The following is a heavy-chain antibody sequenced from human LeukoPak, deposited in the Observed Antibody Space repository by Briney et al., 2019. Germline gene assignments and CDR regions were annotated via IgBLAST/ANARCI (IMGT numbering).Heavy chain of an antibody. J-gene: IGHJ6*02. D-gene: IGHD6-6*01. CDR1: GYTLTELS. CDR3: ARDPYSSSSNYYYYGMDV. V-gene: IGHV1-24*01. Sequence: ASVKVSCKVSGYTLTELSMHWVRQAPGKGLEWMGGFDPEDGETIYAQKFQGRVTITADESTSTAYMELSSLRSEDTAVYYCARDPYSSSSNYYYYGMDVWGQGTTATVSS. CDR2: FDPEDGET.